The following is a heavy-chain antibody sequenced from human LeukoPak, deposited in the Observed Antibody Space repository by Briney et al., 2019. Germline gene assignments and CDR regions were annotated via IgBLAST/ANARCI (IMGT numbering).Heavy chain of an antibody. CDR3: ARGLYNWNYAVLSYFDY. V-gene: IGHV4-59*01. CDR2: IYYSGST. J-gene: IGHJ4*02. Sequence: NPSETLSLTCTVSGGSISSYYWSWIRQPPGKGLEWIGYIYYSGSTNYNPSLKSRVTISVDTSKNQFSLKLSSVTAADTAVYYCARGLYNWNYAVLSYFDYWGQGTLVTVSS. CDR1: GGSISSYY. D-gene: IGHD1-7*01.